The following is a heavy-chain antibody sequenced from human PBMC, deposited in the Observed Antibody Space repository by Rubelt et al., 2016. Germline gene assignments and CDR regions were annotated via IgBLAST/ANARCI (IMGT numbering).Heavy chain of an antibody. CDR3: ATISHVRSPL. CDR1: GASVSSNTAA. Sequence: QVQLQQSGPGLVKPSQTLSLTCAISGASVSSNTAAWRWIRQSPSRGFEWLGRTYYRSKWYVDYAVSMKSRISIKPDTSRNQVSRQLDSVTPEDTAGYYCATISHVRSPLWGQGTLVTVSS. J-gene: IGHJ4*02. D-gene: IGHD2-2*02. V-gene: IGHV6-1*01. CDR2: TYYRSKWYV.